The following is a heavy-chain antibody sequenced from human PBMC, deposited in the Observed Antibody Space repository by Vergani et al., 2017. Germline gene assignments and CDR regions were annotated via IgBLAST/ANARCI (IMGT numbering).Heavy chain of an antibody. Sequence: EVQLVESGGGLVQPGGSLRLSCAASGFTFSSYEMNWVRQAPGKGLEWVSYISSSGSTIYYADSVKGRFTISRDNAKNSLYLQMNSLRAEDTAVYYCASRYSGYDFPDIWGQGTMVTVSS. CDR2: ISSSGSTI. V-gene: IGHV3-48*03. CDR1: GFTFSSYE. D-gene: IGHD5-12*01. J-gene: IGHJ3*02. CDR3: ASRYSGYDFPDI.